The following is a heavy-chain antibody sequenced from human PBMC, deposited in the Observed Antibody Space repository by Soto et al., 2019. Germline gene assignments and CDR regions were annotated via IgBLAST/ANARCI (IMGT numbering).Heavy chain of an antibody. J-gene: IGHJ4*02. Sequence: EVQLVESGGGLVQPGGSLRLSCAASGFTFSSFWMHWVRQAPGTGLVWVSRINSDGSTITYADSVKGRFTIPRDNTKNSLYLKINSLGAGDTGVNYCARLPPGGGGGQLVLDHWGQGALVTVS. CDR3: ARLPPGGGGGQLVLDH. CDR1: GFTFSSFW. CDR2: INSDGSTI. V-gene: IGHV3-74*01. D-gene: IGHD6-13*01.